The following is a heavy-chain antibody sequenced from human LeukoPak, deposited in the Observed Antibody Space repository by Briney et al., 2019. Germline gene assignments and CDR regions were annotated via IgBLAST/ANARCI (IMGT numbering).Heavy chain of an antibody. CDR3: ATSYQLLLAF. V-gene: IGHV3-23*01. J-gene: IGHJ4*02. CDR2: ISGSGDTT. CDR1: GFTFGDYA. D-gene: IGHD2-2*01. Sequence: GGSLRLSCAASGFTFGDYAMTWVRQTPGKGLEWVSAISGSGDTTYSASSVEGRFTISRDNSNNILYLQMDSLTAGDTAVYYCATSYQLLLAFWGQGTLVTVSS.